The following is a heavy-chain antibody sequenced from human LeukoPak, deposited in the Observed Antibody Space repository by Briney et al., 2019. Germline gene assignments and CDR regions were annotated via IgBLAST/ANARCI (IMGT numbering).Heavy chain of an antibody. V-gene: IGHV3-23*01. Sequence: GGSLRLSCATSGFTITNYAMNWVRQAPGKGLEWVSAVTGPGDTTYYADSVKGRFFMSREDSKTTVYLQMNSLRAEDTAIYYCAKGAEIDLWGQGTLVTVSS. J-gene: IGHJ5*02. CDR2: VTGPGDTT. CDR3: AKGAEIDL. CDR1: GFTITNYA. D-gene: IGHD3-16*01.